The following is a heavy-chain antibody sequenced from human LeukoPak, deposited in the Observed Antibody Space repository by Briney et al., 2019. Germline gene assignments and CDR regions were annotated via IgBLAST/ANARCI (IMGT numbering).Heavy chain of an antibody. D-gene: IGHD3-22*01. CDR3: ARGGSTMTANAPSVAFDI. CDR2: INHSGST. CDR1: GGSFSGYY. V-gene: IGHV4-34*01. J-gene: IGHJ3*02. Sequence: PSETLSLTCAVYGGSFSGYYWSWIRQPPGKGLEWIGEINHSGSTNYNPSLKSRVTISVDTSKNQFSLKLSSVTAADTAVYYCARGGSTMTANAPSVAFDIWGQGTMVTVSS.